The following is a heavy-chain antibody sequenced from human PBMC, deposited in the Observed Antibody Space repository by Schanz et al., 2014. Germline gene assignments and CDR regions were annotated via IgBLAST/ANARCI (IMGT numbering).Heavy chain of an antibody. CDR1: GFTFSSYS. CDR3: ARDHTTESYYSAGPPIDY. V-gene: IGHV3-64*01. D-gene: IGHD1-26*01. Sequence: EVQLVESGGGLVQPGGSLRLSCAASGFTFSSYSMNWVRQAPGKGLEYVSSISSKGDMTFYGNSVKGRFTISRDNSKNTLFLQMNSLRAEDTAVYYCARDHTTESYYSAGPPIDYWGQGTLLTVSS. J-gene: IGHJ4*02. CDR2: ISSKGDMT.